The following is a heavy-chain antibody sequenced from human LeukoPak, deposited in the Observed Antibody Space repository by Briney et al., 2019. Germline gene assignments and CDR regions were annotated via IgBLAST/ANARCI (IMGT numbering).Heavy chain of an antibody. Sequence: WEALKISCKGSGYSFTSYWIGWVRQMPGKGLEWMGIIYPGDSNTRYSPSFQGQVTISVDKSISTAYLQWSSLKASDTAMYYCARRLAGYYSFDYWGQGTLVTVSS. CDR1: GYSFTSYW. CDR2: IYPGDSNT. CDR3: ARRLAGYYSFDY. D-gene: IGHD3-9*01. J-gene: IGHJ4*02. V-gene: IGHV5-51*01.